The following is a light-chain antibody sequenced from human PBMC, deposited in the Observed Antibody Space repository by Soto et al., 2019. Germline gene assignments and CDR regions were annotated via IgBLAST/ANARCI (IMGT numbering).Light chain of an antibody. CDR2: SNN. J-gene: IGLJ1*01. Sequence: QCVLTQPPSAYGTPGQRVTISCSGSSSNIGSNTVNWYQQLPGTAPKLLIYSNNQRPSGVPDRFSGSKSGTSASLAISGLQSEDEADYYCAAWDDSLNGYVFGTGTKVTV. CDR1: SSNIGSNT. V-gene: IGLV1-44*01. CDR3: AAWDDSLNGYV.